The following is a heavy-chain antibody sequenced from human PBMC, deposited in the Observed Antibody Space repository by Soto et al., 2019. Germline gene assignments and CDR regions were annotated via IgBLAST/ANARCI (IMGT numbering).Heavy chain of an antibody. CDR2: IHHTGST. V-gene: IGHV4-39*01. CDR3: ARPEGGYGSGYSWFDP. Sequence: SETLSLTCSVSGRSISEINSYWGWIRQTPGEGLEWIGTIHHTGSTYYNPSPKSRVIISLDTSKNQFSLKLSSVTAADTALYYCARPEGGYGSGYSWFDPWGQGTRVTVSS. CDR1: GRSISEINSY. J-gene: IGHJ5*02. D-gene: IGHD5-12*01.